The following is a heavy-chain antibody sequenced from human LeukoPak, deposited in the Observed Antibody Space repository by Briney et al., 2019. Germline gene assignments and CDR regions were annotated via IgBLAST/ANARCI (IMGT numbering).Heavy chain of an antibody. CDR1: GFTFSSYS. D-gene: IGHD1-1*01. CDR2: ISSSSSYI. V-gene: IGHV3-21*01. CDR3: ARDAEREVGDDY. J-gene: IGHJ4*02. Sequence: PGGSLRLSCAASGFTFSSYSMNWVRQAPGKGLEWVSSISSSSSYIYYADSVKGRFTISRDNAKNSLYLQMNSLRAEDTAVYYCARDAEREVGDDYWGQGTLVTVSS.